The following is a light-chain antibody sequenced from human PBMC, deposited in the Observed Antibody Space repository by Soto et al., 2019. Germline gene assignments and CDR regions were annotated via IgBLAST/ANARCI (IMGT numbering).Light chain of an antibody. CDR1: QSVANNH. V-gene: IGKV3-20*01. CDR3: HHYTRSPIFT. Sequence: EVVLTQSPGTLSLSAGERATLSCRASQSVANNHLAWYQQQPGQAPRLLFYDASTRAAGIPDRFSGSGSGTDFTLTIRRLEPEDFGVYFCHHYTRSPIFTFGRGTTVD. J-gene: IGKJ3*01. CDR2: DAS.